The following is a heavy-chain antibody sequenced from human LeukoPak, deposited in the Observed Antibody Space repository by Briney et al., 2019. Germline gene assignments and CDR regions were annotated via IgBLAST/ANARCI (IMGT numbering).Heavy chain of an antibody. V-gene: IGHV4-38-2*02. Sequence: SETLSLTCSVYGASMRNSCYWGWIRQSPGKGLEWIGSIYHDGTTYYNAPLKSRVTMSVDTSKNQFSLKMTSVTAADTAVYFCTSLHGMGIRAPLWDYWGQGNLVTVSS. CDR2: IYHDGTT. CDR3: TSLHGMGIRAPLWDY. D-gene: IGHD3-10*01. CDR1: GASMRNSCY. J-gene: IGHJ4*02.